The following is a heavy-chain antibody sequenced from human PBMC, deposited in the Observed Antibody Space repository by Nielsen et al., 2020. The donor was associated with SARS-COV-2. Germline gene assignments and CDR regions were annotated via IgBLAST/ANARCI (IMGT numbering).Heavy chain of an antibody. CDR3: ATPITVDYFDY. CDR1: GDTFPIDN. CDR2: INLSAGST. J-gene: IGHJ4*02. Sequence: ASVKVSCKASGDTFPIDNIHWLRQAPGQGLEWIGSINLSAGSTDSAQKFKGRVTMTRDTSASTVYLALTSLKSEDTAVYYCATPITVDYFDYWGQGTLVTVSS. V-gene: IGHV1-46*01.